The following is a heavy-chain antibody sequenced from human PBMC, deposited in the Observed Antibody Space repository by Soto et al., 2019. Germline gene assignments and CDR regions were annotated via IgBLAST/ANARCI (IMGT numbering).Heavy chain of an antibody. J-gene: IGHJ4*02. Sequence: SETLSLTCSVSGGSISSGDNFWSWIRQYPGRGLEWIGFIYHSGSTYYNPSLKSRVTISVDTSKKQFSLNLSSVTAADTAVYYCASGFGSSSWDDWRQGTPVIFSS. CDR3: ASGFGSSSWDD. V-gene: IGHV4-31*02. D-gene: IGHD6-13*01. CDR2: IYHSGST. CDR1: GGSISSGDNF.